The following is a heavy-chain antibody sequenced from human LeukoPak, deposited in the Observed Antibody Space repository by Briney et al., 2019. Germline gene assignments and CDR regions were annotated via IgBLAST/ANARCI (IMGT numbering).Heavy chain of an antibody. D-gene: IGHD5-24*01. J-gene: IGHJ4*02. CDR3: AKSGYNRFDY. CDR1: GFTFSSYA. V-gene: IGHV3-23*01. Sequence: GGSLRLSCAASGFTFSSYAMSWVRQAPGKGLEWVSGISGSGRTTYYADSVKGRFTISRDNSKNTLYLQMNSLIAEDTAVYYCAKSGYNRFDYWGQGTRVTVSS. CDR2: ISGSGRTT.